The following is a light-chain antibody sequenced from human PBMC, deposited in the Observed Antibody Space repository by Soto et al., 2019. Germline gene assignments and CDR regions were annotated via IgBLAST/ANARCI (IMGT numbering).Light chain of an antibody. CDR3: QQYCSSPPIT. CDR1: QSVSSSY. CDR2: GAS. V-gene: IGKV3-20*01. J-gene: IGKJ3*01. Sequence: EIVLTQSPGTLSLSPGERATLSCRASQSVSSSYLAWYQQKPGQAPRLLIYGASSRATGIPDRFSGSVSGTDFTLTISRLEPYDFAVYYCQQYCSSPPITFGPGTNVDIK.